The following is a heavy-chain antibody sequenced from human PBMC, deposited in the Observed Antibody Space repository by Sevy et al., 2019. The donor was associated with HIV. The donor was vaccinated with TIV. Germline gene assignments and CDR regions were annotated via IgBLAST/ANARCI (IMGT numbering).Heavy chain of an antibody. D-gene: IGHD3-10*01. CDR1: GYSITSGYL. CDR3: ARHSHGSGTYYVPFDS. J-gene: IGHJ4*02. Sequence: SETLSLTCAVSGYSITSGYLWGWIRQPPGKGLEWIGSVFHSGSTYYNPSLNSRVIISVDTSKNQFSRKLNSVTAAETAVYYCARHSHGSGTYYVPFDSWGQGTLVTVSS. CDR2: VFHSGST. V-gene: IGHV4-38-2*01.